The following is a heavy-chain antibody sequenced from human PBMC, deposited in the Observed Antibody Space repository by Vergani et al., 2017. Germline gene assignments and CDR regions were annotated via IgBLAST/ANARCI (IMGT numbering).Heavy chain of an antibody. CDR3: ANTQYYSGSGRATFDY. Sequence: QVQLQESGPGLVKPSQTLSLTCTVSGASVSSGDYYWSWIRQPPGKGLEWIGYIYYSGSTSYNPSLKSRVTISIDTSKNQFSLKLSSVTAADTAVYYCANTQYYSGSGRATFDYWSQGILVTVSS. J-gene: IGHJ4*02. CDR2: IYYSGST. V-gene: IGHV4-30-4*08. CDR1: GASVSSGDYY. D-gene: IGHD3-10*01.